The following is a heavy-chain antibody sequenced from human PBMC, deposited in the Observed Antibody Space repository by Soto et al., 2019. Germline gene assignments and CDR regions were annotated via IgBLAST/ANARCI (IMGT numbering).Heavy chain of an antibody. CDR3: ARGVRR. J-gene: IGHJ4*02. D-gene: IGHD3-16*01. CDR1: GGSISSGGYY. CDR2: IYYGGST. Sequence: QVQLQESGPGLVKPSQTLSLTCTVSGGSISSGGYYWSWIRQHPGKGLEWIGSIYYGGSTYYNPSLKTQVTISVATAKNQFSMKLSSVAAAYTAAHYCARGVRRWGQGTLVTVSS. V-gene: IGHV4-31*01.